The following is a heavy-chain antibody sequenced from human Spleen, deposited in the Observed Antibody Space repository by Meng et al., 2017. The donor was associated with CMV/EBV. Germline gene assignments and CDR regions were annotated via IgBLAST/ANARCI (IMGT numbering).Heavy chain of an antibody. CDR2: INPNSGGT. V-gene: IGHV1-2*02. CDR3: ATVTTDY. CDR1: GYTFTGYY. D-gene: IGHD4-11*01. Sequence: ASVKVSCKASGYTFTGYYMHWVRQAPGQGLEWMGWINPNSGGTNYAQKFQGRVTMTRDTSISTAYMEPNSLRAEDTAVYYCATVTTDYWGQGTLVTVSS. J-gene: IGHJ4*02.